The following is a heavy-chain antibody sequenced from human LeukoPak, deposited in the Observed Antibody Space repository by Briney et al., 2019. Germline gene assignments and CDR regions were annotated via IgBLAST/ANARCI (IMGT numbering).Heavy chain of an antibody. V-gene: IGHV4-39*07. Sequence: SETLSLTCTVSGGSISSSAYYWGWIRQPPGKGLEWIANIYYIGSTYYNPSLKSRVTISVDTSKNQFSLRLSSVTAADTAVYYCARTPGSFDIWGQGTMVTVSS. CDR3: ARTPGSFDI. CDR1: GGSISSSAYY. CDR2: IYYIGST. D-gene: IGHD6-25*01. J-gene: IGHJ3*02.